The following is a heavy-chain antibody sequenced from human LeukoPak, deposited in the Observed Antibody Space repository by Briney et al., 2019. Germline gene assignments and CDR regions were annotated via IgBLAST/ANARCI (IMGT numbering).Heavy chain of an antibody. V-gene: IGHV4-34*01. CDR3: ARYVPVKTGPTRASFDY. CDR2: INESGTT. Sequence: ASETLSLTCAVYGGSFSDYDWSWSRQAPGKGLQWIGEINESGTTNCDPSLKSRVTMPIDTSKSQFSLSLRSVTAADTGVYFCARYVPVKTGPTRASFDYWGQGILVTVSS. D-gene: IGHD1-1*01. CDR1: GGSFSDYD. J-gene: IGHJ4*02.